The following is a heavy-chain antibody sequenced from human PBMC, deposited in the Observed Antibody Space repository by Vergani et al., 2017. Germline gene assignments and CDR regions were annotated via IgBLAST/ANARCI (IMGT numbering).Heavy chain of an antibody. D-gene: IGHD2-2*01. CDR2: IYTSGST. V-gene: IGHV4-4*09. J-gene: IGHJ5*02. CDR1: GGSISSYY. CDR3: ARGEYCSSTSCSNWFDP. Sequence: QVQLQESGPGLVKPSETLSLTCTVSGGSISSYYWSWIRQPPGKGLEWIGYIYTSGSTNYNPSLKSRVTISVDTSKNQFSLKLSSVTAADTAVYYCARGEYCSSTSCSNWFDPGGQGTLVTVSS.